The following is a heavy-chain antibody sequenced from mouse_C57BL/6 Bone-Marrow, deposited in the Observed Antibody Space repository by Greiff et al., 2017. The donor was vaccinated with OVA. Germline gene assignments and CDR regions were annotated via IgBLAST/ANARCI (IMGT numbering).Heavy chain of an antibody. CDR1: GFNIKDDY. J-gene: IGHJ3*01. D-gene: IGHD1-1*01. Sequence: VQLQQSGAELVRPGASVKLSCTASGFNIKDDYMHWVKQRPEQGLEWIGWIDPENGDTESASKFQGKATITADTSSNTAYLQLSSLTSEDTAVYYCTTDYGRGGFAYWGQGTLVTVSA. CDR3: TTDYGRGGFAY. CDR2: IDPENGDT. V-gene: IGHV14-4*01.